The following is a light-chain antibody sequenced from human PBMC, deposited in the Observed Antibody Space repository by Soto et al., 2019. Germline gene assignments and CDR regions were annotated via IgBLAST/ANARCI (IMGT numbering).Light chain of an antibody. CDR1: QSVSSN. J-gene: IGKJ1*01. CDR3: QQYNDWAQT. CDR2: GAS. V-gene: IGKV3-15*01. Sequence: TLSVSPGERATLSCRASQSVSSNLAWYQQKPGQAPRLLIYGASTRATGIPARFSGSGSGTEFTLTISSLQSEDFAVYYCQQYNDWAQTFGQGTKVDIK.